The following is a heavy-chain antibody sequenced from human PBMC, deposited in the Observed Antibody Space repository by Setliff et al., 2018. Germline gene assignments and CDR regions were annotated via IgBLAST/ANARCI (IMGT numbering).Heavy chain of an antibody. CDR2: VYHSGSS. CDR3: ARAHTWSLPNDNSGYPGWFDP. J-gene: IGHJ5*02. CDR1: GYPISRGFY. Sequence: SETLSLTCTVSGYPISRGFYWGWIRQSPGKGLEWIGSVYHSGSSYQNPSLRSRIAVSVDTSKNQFSLRLNSVTAADTAVYYCARAHTWSLPNDNSGYPGWFDPWGQGPRSPSPQ. V-gene: IGHV4-38-2*02. D-gene: IGHD3-22*01.